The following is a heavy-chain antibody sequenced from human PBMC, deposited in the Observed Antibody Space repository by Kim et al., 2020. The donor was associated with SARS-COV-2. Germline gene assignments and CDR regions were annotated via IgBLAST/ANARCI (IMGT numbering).Heavy chain of an antibody. CDR3: AREWAAGSFDY. Sequence: SETLSLTCTVSGGSISSYYWSWIRQPPGKGLEWIGYIYYSGSTNYNPSLKSRVTISVDTSKNQFSLKLSPVTAADTAVYYCAREWAAGSFDYWGQGTLVTVSS. CDR1: GGSISSYY. V-gene: IGHV4-59*01. J-gene: IGHJ4*02. CDR2: IYYSGST. D-gene: IGHD6-13*01.